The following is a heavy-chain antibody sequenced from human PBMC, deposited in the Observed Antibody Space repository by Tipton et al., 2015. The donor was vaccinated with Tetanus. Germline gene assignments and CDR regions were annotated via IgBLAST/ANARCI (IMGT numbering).Heavy chain of an antibody. D-gene: IGHD2-15*01. Sequence: VQLVQSGAEVKKSGESLKISCKGSGYSFTSKWIGWVRQMPGKGLEWMGIVYPGDSDPRYSPSFQGQVTISADKSISAAYLQWSSLKASDAGIYSCARQDCSGGSCSLDVWGQRTTVPVSS. CDR3: ARQDCSGGSCSLDV. CDR2: VYPGDSDP. CDR1: GYSFTSKW. J-gene: IGHJ6*02. V-gene: IGHV5-51*01.